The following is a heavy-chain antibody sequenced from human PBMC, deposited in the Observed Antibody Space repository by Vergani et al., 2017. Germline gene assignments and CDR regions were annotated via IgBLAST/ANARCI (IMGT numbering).Heavy chain of an antibody. V-gene: IGHV3-43D*04. CDR3: AKGGYYDILTGYYYYYYMDV. CDR2: ISWDGGST. CDR1: GFTFDDYA. Sequence: EVQLVESGGGLVKPGGSLRLSCAASGFTFDDYAMHWVRQAPGKGLEWVSLISWDGGSTYYADSVKGRFTISRDNSKNSLYLQMNSLRAEDTALYYCAKGGYYDILTGYYYYYYMDVWGKGTTVTVSS. J-gene: IGHJ6*03. D-gene: IGHD3-9*01.